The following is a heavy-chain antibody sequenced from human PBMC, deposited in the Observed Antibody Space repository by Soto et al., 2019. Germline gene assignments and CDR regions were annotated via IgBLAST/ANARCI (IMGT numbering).Heavy chain of an antibody. CDR1: GGTFSSYA. CDR3: AREECASGSYDCPGYYYYGMDV. Sequence: QVQLVQSGAEVKKPGSSVKVSCKASGGTFSSYAISWVRQAPGQGLEWMGGIIPIFGTANYAQKFQGRVTITADESTSXGYXEXISLRSEDTAVYYCAREECASGSYDCPGYYYYGMDVWGQGTTVTVSS. V-gene: IGHV1-69*12. CDR2: IIPIFGTA. J-gene: IGHJ6*02. D-gene: IGHD1-26*01.